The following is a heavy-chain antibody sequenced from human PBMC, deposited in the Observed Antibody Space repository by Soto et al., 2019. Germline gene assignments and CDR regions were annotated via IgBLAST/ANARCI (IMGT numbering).Heavy chain of an antibody. CDR2: ISYDGSYQ. Sequence: GGSLRLSCAASGFTFSSDGMHWVRQAPGKGLEWVAVISYDGSYQYYVDSVKGRFTISRDNSKNTLYLQTNSLRAEDTAVYYCAKDEISKTIRGDAFNFWGQGTMVTVSS. D-gene: IGHD1-7*01. CDR1: GFTFSSDG. J-gene: IGHJ3*01. V-gene: IGHV3-30*18. CDR3: AKDEISKTIRGDAFNF.